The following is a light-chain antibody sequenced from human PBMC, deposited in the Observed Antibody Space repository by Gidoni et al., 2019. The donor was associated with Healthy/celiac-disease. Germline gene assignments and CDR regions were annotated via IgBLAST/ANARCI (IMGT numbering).Light chain of an antibody. J-gene: IGLJ2*01. CDR3: NSRDSSGNHLVV. V-gene: IGLV3-19*01. CDR1: SLRSEY. CDR2: GKN. Sequence: SSALPQDPAVSVAFRQTVRITCQGDSLRSEYASWYQQKPGQAPVLVIYGKNNRPSGIPDLFSGSSSGNTASLTITGAQAEDEADYYGNSRDSSGNHLVVFGGGTKLTVL.